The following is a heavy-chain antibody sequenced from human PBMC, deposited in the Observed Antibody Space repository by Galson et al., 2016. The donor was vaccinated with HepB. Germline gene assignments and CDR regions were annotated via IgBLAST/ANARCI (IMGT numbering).Heavy chain of an antibody. CDR3: AKLMGDWGDRSTGFVDY. CDR1: GFTFTNYI. V-gene: IGHV3-23*01. CDR2: ISGSGSDT. Sequence: SLRLSCAASGFTFTNYIMSWVRQAPGKGLEWVSAISGSGSDTYYLDFAKGRFTISKDNSKNTVYLQMNNLRAGDTAIYYCAKLMGDWGDRSTGFVDYWGQGTLVTVSS. D-gene: IGHD2-21*01. J-gene: IGHJ4*02.